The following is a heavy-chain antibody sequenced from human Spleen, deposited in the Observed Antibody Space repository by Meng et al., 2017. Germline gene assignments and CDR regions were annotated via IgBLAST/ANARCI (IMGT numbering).Heavy chain of an antibody. V-gene: IGHV3-7*01. J-gene: IGHJ6*02. CDR2: TKQDGSET. Sequence: GESPKISCVASEFSSSTHWMSWVRQAPGKGLERVANTKQDGSETYYVDSVKGRFTISRDTARKSLYLQMNSLRAEDTAVYYCARETYYYGMDVWGQGTTVTVSS. CDR1: EFSSSTHW. CDR3: ARETYYYGMDV.